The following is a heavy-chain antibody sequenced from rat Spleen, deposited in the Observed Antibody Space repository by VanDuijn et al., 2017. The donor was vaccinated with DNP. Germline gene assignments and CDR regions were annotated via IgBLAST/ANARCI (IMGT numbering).Heavy chain of an antibody. CDR2: ISASGGST. CDR3: ARLGGSPFDY. Sequence: EVQLVESGGGLVQPGRSLKLSCAASGFTFSDYAMAWVRQSPKKGLEWVATISASGGSTYYRDSVKGRFTISRDNAQSTLYLQMNSLRSEDTATYYCARLGGSPFDYWGQGVMVTVSS. CDR1: GFTFSDYA. J-gene: IGHJ2*01. V-gene: IGHV5-7*01. D-gene: IGHD5-1*01.